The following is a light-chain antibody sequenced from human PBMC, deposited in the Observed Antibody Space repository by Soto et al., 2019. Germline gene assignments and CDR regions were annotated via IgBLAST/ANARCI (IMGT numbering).Light chain of an antibody. V-gene: IGKV1-5*03. CDR1: QRISSW. CDR3: QQYNSYPWT. J-gene: IGKJ1*01. Sequence: DIQMTQSPSTLSASLGARVTITSRSSQRISSWLAWYQQKPGKAPKLLIYKASSLESGVPSRFSGSGSGTEFTLTISSLQPDDFATYYCQQYNSYPWTFGQGTKVEIK. CDR2: KAS.